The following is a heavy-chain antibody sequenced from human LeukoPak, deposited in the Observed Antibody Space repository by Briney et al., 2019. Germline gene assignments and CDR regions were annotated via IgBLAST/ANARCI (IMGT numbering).Heavy chain of an antibody. Sequence: GRSLRLSCAASGFTFDDYAMHWVRQAPGKGLEWVSGISWNSGSIDYADSVKGRFTISRDNARNSLYLQMNRLRAEDTALYYCAKDESGVVAATPLDYWGQGTLVTVSS. D-gene: IGHD2-15*01. CDR2: ISWNSGSI. CDR1: GFTFDDYA. J-gene: IGHJ4*02. CDR3: AKDESGVVAATPLDY. V-gene: IGHV3-9*01.